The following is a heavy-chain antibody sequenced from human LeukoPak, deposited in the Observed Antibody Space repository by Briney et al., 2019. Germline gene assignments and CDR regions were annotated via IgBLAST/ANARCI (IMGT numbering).Heavy chain of an antibody. CDR1: GFTVSSNY. Sequence: GGSLRLSCAASGFTVSSNYMSWVRQAPGKGLEWVSVIYSGGSTYYADSVKGRFTISRDNSKNTLYLQMNSLRAEDTAVYYCARGQIYDILTGYYDGGADYFDYWGQGTLVTVSS. CDR3: ARGQIYDILTGYYDGGADYFDY. D-gene: IGHD3-9*01. CDR2: IYSGGST. J-gene: IGHJ4*02. V-gene: IGHV3-66*01.